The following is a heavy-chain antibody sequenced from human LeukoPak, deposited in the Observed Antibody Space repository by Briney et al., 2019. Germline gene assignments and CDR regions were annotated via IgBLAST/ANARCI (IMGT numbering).Heavy chain of an antibody. CDR1: AASISSSNHY. CDR3: ARLDGYCSGGSCYSVSFVDP. V-gene: IGHV4-39*01. CDR2: TYYSGST. Sequence: SQTLSLTCTVAAASISSSNHYSCWIRPPPRKGLEWIGSTYYSGSTYYNPSLNIPVTISVITPKNQFSLPLASVPSAHTPAHSGARLDGYCSGGSCYSVSFVDPWGQGTLVTVSS. J-gene: IGHJ5*02. D-gene: IGHD2-15*01.